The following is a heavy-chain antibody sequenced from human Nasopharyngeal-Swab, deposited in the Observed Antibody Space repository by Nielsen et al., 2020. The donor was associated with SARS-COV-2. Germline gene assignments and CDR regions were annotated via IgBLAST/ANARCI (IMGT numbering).Heavy chain of an antibody. J-gene: IGHJ6*02. V-gene: IGHV3-23*01. CDR3: AKGIAVARGYYYGMDV. Sequence: GESLKISCGASGFTFSSYAMSWVRQAPGKGLEWVSAISGSGGSTYYADSVKGRFTISRDNSKNTLYLQMNSLRAEDTAVYYCAKGIAVARGYYYGMDVWGQGTTVTVSS. CDR1: GFTFSSYA. D-gene: IGHD6-19*01. CDR2: ISGSGGST.